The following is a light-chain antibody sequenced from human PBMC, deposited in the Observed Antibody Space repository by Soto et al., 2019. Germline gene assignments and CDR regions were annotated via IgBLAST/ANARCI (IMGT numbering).Light chain of an antibody. Sequence: DIQMTQSPSTLSASVGDRVTITCRASQSISSWLAWYQQKPGKAPKLLIYDASSLESGVPSRFSGSGSGTEFTLTISSLQPDDFATYHCQQYNSYYSTFGQGTKVEIK. J-gene: IGKJ1*01. V-gene: IGKV1-5*01. CDR2: DAS. CDR3: QQYNSYYST. CDR1: QSISSW.